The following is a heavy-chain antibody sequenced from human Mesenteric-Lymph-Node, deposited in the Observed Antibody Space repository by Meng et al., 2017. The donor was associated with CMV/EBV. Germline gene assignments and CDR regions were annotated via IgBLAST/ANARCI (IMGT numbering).Heavy chain of an antibody. CDR1: GGTLSGYI. CDR2: IIPSLDIT. D-gene: IGHD2-21*02. CDR3: TFRPYGGDWEFEY. Sequence: SVMVSSKASGGTLSGYIINRVRQAPGQGLEWMGRIIPSLDITDYAQTFQGRVTLSADKFTSTAYMDLTSLRSEDTAVYYCTFRPYGGDWEFEYWGQGTLVTVSS. V-gene: IGHV1-69*02. J-gene: IGHJ4*02.